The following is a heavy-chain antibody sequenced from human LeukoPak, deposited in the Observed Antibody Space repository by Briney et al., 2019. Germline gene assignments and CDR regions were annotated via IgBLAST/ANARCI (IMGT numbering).Heavy chain of an antibody. Sequence: ASVKVSCKTSGYTFTSYGISWVRQAPGQGLEWMGWISAYNADTNFARKFQGRVTMTIDASTTTAYMELRSLRSDNTAVYYCARGSCYDYWGQGTLVTVSS. D-gene: IGHD1-1*01. J-gene: IGHJ4*02. V-gene: IGHV1-18*01. CDR3: ARGSCYDY. CDR2: ISAYNADT. CDR1: GYTFTSYG.